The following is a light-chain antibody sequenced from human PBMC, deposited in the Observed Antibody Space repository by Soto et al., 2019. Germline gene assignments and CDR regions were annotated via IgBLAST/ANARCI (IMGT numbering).Light chain of an antibody. CDR1: QAINIW. J-gene: IGKJ1*01. CDR2: GAS. V-gene: IGKV1-5*01. CDR3: EQYQTYPWT. Sequence: DVQMTQSPSTLSASVGDSVTLTCRASQAINIWLAWYQQKTGKAPKLLIYGASTLESGVPSRFSGSGSGTEFTLTIYSLQPDDFATYYCEQYQTYPWTFGQGTKVEIK.